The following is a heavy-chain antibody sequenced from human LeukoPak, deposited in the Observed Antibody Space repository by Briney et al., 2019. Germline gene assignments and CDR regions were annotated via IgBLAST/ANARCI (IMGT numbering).Heavy chain of an antibody. D-gene: IGHD6-13*01. CDR3: ALLPGYSSGWYEVNY. CDR1: GFTFSSYA. CDR2: ISGSGGST. J-gene: IGHJ4*02. V-gene: IGHV3-23*01. Sequence: GGSLRLSCAASGFTFSSYAMSWVRQAPGKGLEWVSGISGSGGSTYYADSVKGRFTISRDNSRNTLYLQMNSPRAEDTAVYYCALLPGYSSGWYEVNYWGQGTLVTVSS.